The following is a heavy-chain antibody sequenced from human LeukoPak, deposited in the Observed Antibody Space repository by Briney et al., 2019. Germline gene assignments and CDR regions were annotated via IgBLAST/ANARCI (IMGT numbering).Heavy chain of an antibody. CDR3: AREMLVRGASNWFDP. CDR1: GGSISSGGYY. D-gene: IGHD3-10*01. V-gene: IGHV4-31*03. Sequence: SQTLSLTCTVSGGSISSGGYYWSWIRQHPGKGLEWIGYIYYSGSTYYNPSLKSRVTISVDTSKNQFSLKLSSVTAADTAVYYCAREMLVRGASNWFDPWGQGTPVTVSS. CDR2: IYYSGST. J-gene: IGHJ5*02.